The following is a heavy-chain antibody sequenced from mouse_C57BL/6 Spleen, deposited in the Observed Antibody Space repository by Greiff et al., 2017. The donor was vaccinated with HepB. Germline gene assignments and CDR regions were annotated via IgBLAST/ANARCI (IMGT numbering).Heavy chain of an antibody. CDR1: GYAFSSSW. CDR2: IYPGDGDT. D-gene: IGHD1-1*01. J-gene: IGHJ2*01. Sequence: VKLQQSGPELVKPGASVKISCKASGYAFSSSWMNWVKQRPGKGLEWIGRIYPGDGDTNYNGKFKGKATLTADKSSSTAYMQLSSLTSEDSAVYFCARSTTVVAGVDYWGQGTTLTVSS. V-gene: IGHV1-82*01. CDR3: ARSTTVVAGVDY.